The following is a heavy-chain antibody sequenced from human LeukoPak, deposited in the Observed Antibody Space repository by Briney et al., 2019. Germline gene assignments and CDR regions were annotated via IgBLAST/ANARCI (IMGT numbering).Heavy chain of an antibody. Sequence: GASVKVSCKVSGYTLTELSMHWVRQAPGKGLEWMGGFDPEDGETIYAQKFQGRVTMTEDTSTDTAYMELSSPRSEDTAVYYCATAQIAAASREFDHWGQGTLVTVSS. CDR1: GYTLTELS. D-gene: IGHD6-13*01. CDR3: ATAQIAAASREFDH. J-gene: IGHJ5*02. V-gene: IGHV1-24*01. CDR2: FDPEDGET.